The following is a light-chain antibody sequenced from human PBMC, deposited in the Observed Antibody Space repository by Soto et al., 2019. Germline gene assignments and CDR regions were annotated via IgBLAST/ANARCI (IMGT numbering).Light chain of an antibody. J-gene: IGKJ1*01. Sequence: EIVLTQSPATLSSFPGDRVTLSCRASQYINTRLAWYQHRPGQAPRLLMYGASTRADGIPARFTGSGSGTEFTLTISSLQSEDSAVYHCQQYHIWPPWTSGQGTKVDIK. CDR2: GAS. CDR1: QYINTR. V-gene: IGKV3-15*01. CDR3: QQYHIWPPWT.